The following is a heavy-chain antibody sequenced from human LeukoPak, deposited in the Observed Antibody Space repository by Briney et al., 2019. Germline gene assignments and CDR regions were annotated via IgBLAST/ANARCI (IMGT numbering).Heavy chain of an antibody. V-gene: IGHV4-39*07. D-gene: IGHD3-3*01. CDR2: IYYSGST. CDR3: AKDPGAHDFWSGYTLYYFDY. J-gene: IGHJ4*02. Sequence: SETLSLTCTVSGGSISSSSYYWGWIRQPPGKGLEWIGSIYYSGSTYYNPSLKSRVTISVDTSKNQFSLKLSSVTAADTAVYYCAKDPGAHDFWSGYTLYYFDYWGQGTLVTVSS. CDR1: GGSISSSSYY.